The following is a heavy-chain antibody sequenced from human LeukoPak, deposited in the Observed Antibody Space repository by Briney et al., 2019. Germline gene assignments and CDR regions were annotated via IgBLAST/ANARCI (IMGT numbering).Heavy chain of an antibody. CDR2: ISSSSSYI. V-gene: IGHV3-21*01. CDR1: GFTFSSYS. CDR3: ARADPSSIAAPGFLNYYYYMDV. J-gene: IGHJ6*03. D-gene: IGHD6-6*01. Sequence: PGGSLRLSCAASGFTFSSYSMNWVRQAPGKGLEWVSSISSSSSYIYYADSVKGRFTISRDNAKNSLYLQMNSLRAEDTAVYYCARADPSSIAAPGFLNYYYYMDVWGKGTTVTVPS.